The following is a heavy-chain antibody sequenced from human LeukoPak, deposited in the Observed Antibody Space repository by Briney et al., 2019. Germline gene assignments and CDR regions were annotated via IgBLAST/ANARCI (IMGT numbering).Heavy chain of an antibody. Sequence: SETLSLTCAVYGGSFSGYYWSWIRQPPGKGLEWIGEINHSGSTNYNPSLKSRVTISVDTSKNQFSLKLSSVTAADTAVYYCARQQLVIYYYYGMDVSGQGTTVTVSS. V-gene: IGHV4-34*01. CDR1: GGSFSGYY. D-gene: IGHD6-13*01. J-gene: IGHJ6*02. CDR2: INHSGST. CDR3: ARQQLVIYYYYGMDV.